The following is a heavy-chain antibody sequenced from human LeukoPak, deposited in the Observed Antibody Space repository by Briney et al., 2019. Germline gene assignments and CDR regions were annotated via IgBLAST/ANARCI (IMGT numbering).Heavy chain of an antibody. Sequence: GGSLRLSCAASGFTFSTYAMSWVRQAPGKGLEWVSAISGSGGSTYYADSVKGRFTTSRDNSKNTLYLQMNSLRAEDTAVYYCAVRGWIQLWLPSYGGQGTLVTVSS. CDR1: GFTFSTYA. V-gene: IGHV3-23*01. CDR3: AVRGWIQLWLPSY. D-gene: IGHD5-18*01. CDR2: ISGSGGST. J-gene: IGHJ4*02.